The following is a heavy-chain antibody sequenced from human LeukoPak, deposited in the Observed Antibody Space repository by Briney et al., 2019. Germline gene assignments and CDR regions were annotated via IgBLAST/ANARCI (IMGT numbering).Heavy chain of an antibody. V-gene: IGHV3-23*01. CDR1: GFTFSSYG. D-gene: IGHD3-22*01. J-gene: IGHJ3*02. CDR2: ISGSGGST. CDR3: AKGNPFDYYDSSGYPDDAFDI. Sequence: GGSLRLSCAASGFTFSSYGMSWVRQAPGKGLEWVSAISGSGGSTYYADSVKGRFTISRDNSKDTLYLQMNSLRAEDTAVYYCAKGNPFDYYDSSGYPDDAFDIWGQGTMVTVSS.